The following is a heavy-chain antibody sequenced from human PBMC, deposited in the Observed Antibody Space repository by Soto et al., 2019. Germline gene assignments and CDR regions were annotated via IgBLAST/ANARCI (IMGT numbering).Heavy chain of an antibody. CDR1: GGSISSGGYY. CDR2: IYYSGST. Sequence: QMQLQESGPGLVKPSQTLSLTCTVSGGSISSGGYYWSWIRQHPGKGLEWIGYIYYSGSTYYNPSLKSRVTISVDTSKNQFSLKLSSVTAADTAVYYCARGGLGYCSGGSCYSAGLSRYYYGMDVWGQGTTVTVSS. J-gene: IGHJ6*02. V-gene: IGHV4-31*03. D-gene: IGHD2-15*01. CDR3: ARGGLGYCSGGSCYSAGLSRYYYGMDV.